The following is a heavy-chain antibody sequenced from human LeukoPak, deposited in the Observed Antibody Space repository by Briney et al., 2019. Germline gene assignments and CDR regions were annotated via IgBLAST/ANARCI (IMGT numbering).Heavy chain of an antibody. CDR2: ISSSSSYI. CDR1: GFTFSSYS. CDR3: ARNQGIAAAATDY. V-gene: IGHV3-21*04. D-gene: IGHD6-13*01. Sequence: GGSLRLSCAASGFTFSSYSMNWVRQAPGKGLEWVSSISSSSSYIYYADSVKGRFTISRDNAKNSLYLQMNSLRAEDTAVYYCARNQGIAAAATDYWGQGTLVTVSS. J-gene: IGHJ4*02.